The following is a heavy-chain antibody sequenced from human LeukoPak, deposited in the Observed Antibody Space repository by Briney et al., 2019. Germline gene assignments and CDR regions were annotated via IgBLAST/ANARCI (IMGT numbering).Heavy chain of an antibody. V-gene: IGHV3-33*01. CDR3: ARDPEVATIDSNFDY. J-gene: IGHJ4*02. CDR2: IWYDGSNK. CDR1: GFTFSSYG. Sequence: GGSLRLSCAASGFTFSSYGMHWVRQAPGKGLEWVAVIWYDGSNKYYADSVKGRFTISRDNSKNTLYLQMNSLRAEDTAVYYCARDPEVATIDSNFDYWGQGTLVTVSS. D-gene: IGHD5-24*01.